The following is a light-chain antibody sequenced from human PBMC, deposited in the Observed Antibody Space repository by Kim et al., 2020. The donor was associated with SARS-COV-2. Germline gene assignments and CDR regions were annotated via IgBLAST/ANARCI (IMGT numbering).Light chain of an antibody. CDR3: NSRDSSGNRLV. J-gene: IGLJ3*02. CDR2: GKN. V-gene: IGLV3-19*01. Sequence: SSELTQDPAVSVALGQTVRITCQGDSLRNYYATWYQQKPGQAPVLVIYGKNNRPSGIPDRFSGSSSGNTASLTITGAQAEDEADYYCNSRDSSGNRLVFG. CDR1: SLRNYY.